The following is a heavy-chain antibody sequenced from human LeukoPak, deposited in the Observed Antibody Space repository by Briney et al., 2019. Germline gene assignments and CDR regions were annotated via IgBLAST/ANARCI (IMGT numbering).Heavy chain of an antibody. CDR1: GFTFSDYY. CDR2: ISSSGSTI. CDR3: ASSGDNGDYDSGAFDI. V-gene: IGHV3-11*01. J-gene: IGHJ3*02. Sequence: PGGSLRLSCAASGFTFSDYYMSWIRQAPGKGLEWVSYISSSGSTIYYADSVKGRFTISRDNAKNSLYLQMNSLRAEDTAVYYCASSGDNGDYDSGAFDIWGQGTMVTVSS. D-gene: IGHD4-17*01.